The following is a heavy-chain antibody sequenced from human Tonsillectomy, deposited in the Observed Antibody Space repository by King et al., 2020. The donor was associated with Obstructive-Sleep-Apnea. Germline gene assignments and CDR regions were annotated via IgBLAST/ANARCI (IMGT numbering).Heavy chain of an antibody. CDR1: GYSFTSYW. V-gene: IGHV5-51*01. CDR3: ARHEGNDILTGYYYYGMDV. D-gene: IGHD3-9*01. CDR2: IYPGDSDT. Sequence: QLVQSGAEVKKPGESLKISCKGSGYSFTSYWIGWVRQMPGKGLEWMGIIYPGDSDTRYSPSFQGQVTISADKSISTAYLQWSSLKASDTAMYDCARHEGNDILTGYYYYGMDVWGQGTTVTVSS. J-gene: IGHJ6*02.